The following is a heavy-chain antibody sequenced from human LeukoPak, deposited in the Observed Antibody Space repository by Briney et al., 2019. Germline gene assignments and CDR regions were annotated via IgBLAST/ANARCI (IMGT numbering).Heavy chain of an antibody. CDR2: IIPILGIA. J-gene: IGHJ5*02. V-gene: IGHV1-69*04. CDR3: ARDLPGFYDSSGEGNNWFDP. Sequence: SVKVSCKASGGTFSSYAISWMRQAPGQGLEWMGRIIPILGIANYAQKFQGRVTITADKSTSTAYMELSSLRSEDTAVYYCARDLPGFYDSSGEGNNWFDPWGQGTLVTVSS. CDR1: GGTFSSYA. D-gene: IGHD3-22*01.